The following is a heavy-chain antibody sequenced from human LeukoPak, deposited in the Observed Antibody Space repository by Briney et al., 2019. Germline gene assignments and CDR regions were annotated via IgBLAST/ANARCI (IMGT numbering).Heavy chain of an antibody. J-gene: IGHJ4*02. CDR2: INSNTDDGTT. CDR3: SAVKYGTLFDY. Sequence: GGSLRLSCAASGFTFNDAWMIWVRQVPGKGLEWVGRINSNTDDGTTDCAAPVKGRFTISRDDSNNTLYLQMDSLKTEDTAVYYCSAVKYGTLFDYWGQGTLVTVSS. V-gene: IGHV3-15*01. CDR1: GFTFNDAW. D-gene: IGHD1-14*01.